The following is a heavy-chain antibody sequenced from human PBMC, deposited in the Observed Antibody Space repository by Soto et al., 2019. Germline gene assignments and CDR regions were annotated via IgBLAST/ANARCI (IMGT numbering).Heavy chain of an antibody. CDR2: IYPGDSDT. CDR3: ARHLSGGYYYYYYGMDV. V-gene: IGHV5-51*01. CDR1: GYSFTSYW. Sequence: PGESLKISCKGSGYSFTSYWIGWVRQMPGKGLEWMGIIYPGDSDTRYSPSFQGQVTISADKSISTAYLQWSSLKASDTAMYYCARHLSGGYYYYYYGMDVWGQGTTVTVSS. J-gene: IGHJ6*02. D-gene: IGHD2-15*01.